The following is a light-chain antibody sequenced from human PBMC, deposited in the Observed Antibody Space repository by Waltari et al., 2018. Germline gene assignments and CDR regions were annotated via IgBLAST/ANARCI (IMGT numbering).Light chain of an antibody. Sequence: EIVLTQSPATLSLSPGERATLSCRASQSVSPFLAWYQQKPGQSPRLLIYDVSFRATGIPIRFSGSGSETDFTLTISSLEPEDFAVYYCQQRRNWPTFGGGTKVEVK. CDR2: DVS. CDR1: QSVSPF. J-gene: IGKJ4*01. V-gene: IGKV3-11*01. CDR3: QQRRNWPT.